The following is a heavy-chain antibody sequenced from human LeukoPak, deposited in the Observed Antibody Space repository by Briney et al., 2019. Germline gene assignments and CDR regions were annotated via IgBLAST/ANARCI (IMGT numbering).Heavy chain of an antibody. Sequence: SETLSLTCTVSGGSISSYYWSWIRQPAGKGLEWIGRIYTSGSTNYNPSLKSRVTMSVDTSKNQFSLKLSSVTAADTAVYYCARDVTVPSFRYNWFDPWGQGTLVTVSS. J-gene: IGHJ5*02. CDR2: IYTSGST. D-gene: IGHD4-17*01. CDR3: ARDVTVPSFRYNWFDP. CDR1: GGSISSYY. V-gene: IGHV4-4*07.